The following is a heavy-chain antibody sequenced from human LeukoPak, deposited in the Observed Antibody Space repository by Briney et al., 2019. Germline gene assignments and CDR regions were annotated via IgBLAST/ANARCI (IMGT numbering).Heavy chain of an antibody. CDR2: ISWNSGSI. D-gene: IGHD3-10*01. Sequence: GGSLRRSCAASGYTFYDYAMHWVRHAPGKGLEGVSGISWNSGSIVYADSVRGRFTISRDNAKNSLYLQMNSLRAEDTALYYCAKDPYGSGNSNWFDRWGQGTLVTVSS. J-gene: IGHJ5*02. CDR1: GYTFYDYA. CDR3: AKDPYGSGNSNWFDR. V-gene: IGHV3-9*01.